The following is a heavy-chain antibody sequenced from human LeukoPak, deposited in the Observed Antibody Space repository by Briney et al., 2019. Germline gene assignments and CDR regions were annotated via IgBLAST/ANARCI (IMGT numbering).Heavy chain of an antibody. CDR2: INQDGGRI. Sequence: GGSLRLSCAASGFTFSSHWMNWVRRAPGKGLEWVAIINQDGGRIGYGDSVKGRFTISRDNAKNSLYLQMNSLRAEDTAVYYCARGIQLWAYFDYWGQGTLVTVSS. CDR1: GFTFSSHW. V-gene: IGHV3-7*03. CDR3: ARGIQLWAYFDY. D-gene: IGHD5-18*01. J-gene: IGHJ4*02.